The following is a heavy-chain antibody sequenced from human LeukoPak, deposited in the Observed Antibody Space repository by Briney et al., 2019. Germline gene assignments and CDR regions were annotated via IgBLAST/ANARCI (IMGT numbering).Heavy chain of an antibody. J-gene: IGHJ4*02. CDR2: IYTSGST. CDR3: AREEMPGKFDY. Sequence: SQTLSLTCTVSGGSISSGSYYWSWIRQPAGKGLEWIGHIYTSGSTNYNPSLESRVTISVDTSKNQFSLKLSSVTAADTAVYYCAREEMPGKFDYWGQGTLVTVSS. CDR1: GGSISSGSYY. V-gene: IGHV4-61*09. D-gene: IGHD1-26*01.